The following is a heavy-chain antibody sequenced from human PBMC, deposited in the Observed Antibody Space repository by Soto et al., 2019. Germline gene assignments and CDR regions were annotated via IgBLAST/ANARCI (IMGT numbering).Heavy chain of an antibody. CDR3: ARGRRAVGWFDP. J-gene: IGHJ5*02. V-gene: IGHV3-53*01. CDR2: IYSGGST. D-gene: IGHD2-2*01. CDR1: GFTVSSNY. Sequence: EVQLVESGGGLIQPGGSLRLSCAASGFTVSSNYMSWVRQAPGKGLEWVSVIYSGGSTYYADSVKGRFTISRDNSKTTLYVQMDSLIGEDTAVYYCARGRRAVGWFDPWGQGTLVTVSS.